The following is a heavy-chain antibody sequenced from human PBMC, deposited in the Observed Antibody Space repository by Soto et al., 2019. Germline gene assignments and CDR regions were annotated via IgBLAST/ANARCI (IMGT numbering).Heavy chain of an antibody. J-gene: IGHJ4*02. V-gene: IGHV4-61*08. CDR2: IHYSGSA. Sequence: SETLSLTCAVSGGSISSGGYSWSWIRQPPGKGLEWIGYIHYSGSADYNPSLKSRVTMTVDTSKNQYSLKLSSVTAADTAVYYCAKDLSGGYSLDYWGQGALVTVSS. CDR1: GGSISSGGYS. D-gene: IGHD5-12*01. CDR3: AKDLSGGYSLDY.